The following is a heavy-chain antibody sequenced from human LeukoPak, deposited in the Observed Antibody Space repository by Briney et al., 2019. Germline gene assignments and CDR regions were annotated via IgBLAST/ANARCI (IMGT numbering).Heavy chain of an antibody. V-gene: IGHV1-2*06. D-gene: IGHD2-8*01. J-gene: IGHJ3*02. CDR2: INPNSGGT. CDR1: GYTFTGYY. CDR3: ASQIIVLMVYAISNAFDI. Sequence: GASVKVSCKASGYTFTGYYMHWVRQAPGQGLEWMGRINPNSGGTNYAQKFQGRVTMTRDTSISTAYMELSRLRSDDTAVYYCASQIIVLMVYAISNAFDIWGQGTMVTVSS.